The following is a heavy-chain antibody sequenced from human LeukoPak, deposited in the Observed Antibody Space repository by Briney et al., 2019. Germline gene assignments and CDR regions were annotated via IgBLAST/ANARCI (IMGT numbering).Heavy chain of an antibody. V-gene: IGHV3-30*02. CDR1: GFTFSSYG. CDR3: AKDRGWNSSGWYDSDY. Sequence: PGGSLRLSCGASGFTFSSYGMHWVRQAPGKGLEWVAFIRYDGSNKYYADSVKGRFTISSDNSKNTLYLQMNSLRAEDTAVYYCAKDRGWNSSGWYDSDYWGQGTLVTVSS. J-gene: IGHJ4*02. CDR2: IRYDGSNK. D-gene: IGHD6-19*01.